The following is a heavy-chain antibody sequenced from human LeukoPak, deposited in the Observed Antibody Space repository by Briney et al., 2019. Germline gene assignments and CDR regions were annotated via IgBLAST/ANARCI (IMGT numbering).Heavy chain of an antibody. D-gene: IGHD1-26*01. Sequence: GASVKVSCKASGGTLSSYAISWVRQAPGQGLEWMGGIIPIFGTANYAQKFQGRVTITADKSTSTAYMELSSLRSEDTAVYYCVVEIDAFDIWGQGTMVTVSS. J-gene: IGHJ3*02. V-gene: IGHV1-69*06. CDR1: GGTLSSYA. CDR2: IIPIFGTA. CDR3: VVEIDAFDI.